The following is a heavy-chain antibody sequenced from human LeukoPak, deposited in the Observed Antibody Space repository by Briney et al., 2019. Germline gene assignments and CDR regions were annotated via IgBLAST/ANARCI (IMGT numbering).Heavy chain of an antibody. CDR1: GFTFSTYA. V-gene: IGHV3-30*04. CDR3: AKAPPYPLLWFGDQGGNWFDP. CDR2: TSYDGSIN. Sequence: GGSLRLSCAASGFTFSTYAMHWVRQAPGKGLEWVAVTSYDGSINYYADSVKGRFTISRDNSKNTLYLQMNSLRAEDTAVYYCAKAPPYPLLWFGDQGGNWFDPWGQGTLVTVSS. J-gene: IGHJ5*02. D-gene: IGHD3-10*01.